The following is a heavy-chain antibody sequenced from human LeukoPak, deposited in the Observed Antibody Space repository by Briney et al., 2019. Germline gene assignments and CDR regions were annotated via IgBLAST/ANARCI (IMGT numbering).Heavy chain of an antibody. CDR1: GYTFTGYY. CDR2: INPNSGAT. Sequence: GASVKVSCKASGYTFTGYYMHWVRQAPGQGLEWMGWINPNSGATDYAQRFQGRVTMTRDTSISTAYMELSSLRSDDTAVYYCARGSGDYSGQGTLVTVSS. CDR3: ARGSGDY. J-gene: IGHJ4*02. V-gene: IGHV1-2*02.